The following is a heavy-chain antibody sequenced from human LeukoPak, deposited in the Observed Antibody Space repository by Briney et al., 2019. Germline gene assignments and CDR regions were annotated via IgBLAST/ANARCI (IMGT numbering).Heavy chain of an antibody. CDR1: GGSISSSNC. CDR3: ARTNSGSYFSRLDFDY. Sequence: SETMSPTSAVDGGSISSSNCWCGGPQPPGKGLGGVGEIFHSGSTNYNPSIKSRVIISVDKPKNQFSLKLSSVTAADSAVYYCARTNSGSYFSRLDFDYWGQGTLVTVSS. D-gene: IGHD1-26*01. CDR2: IFHSGST. V-gene: IGHV4-4*02. J-gene: IGHJ4*02.